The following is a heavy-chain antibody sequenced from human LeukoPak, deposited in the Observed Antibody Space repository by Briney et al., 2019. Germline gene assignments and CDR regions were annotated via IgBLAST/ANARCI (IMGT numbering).Heavy chain of an antibody. Sequence: ASVKVSCKASGYTFTGYYMHRVRQAPGQGLEWMGWINPNSGGTNYAQKFQGRVTMTRDTSISTAYMELSRLRSDDTAVYYCARDRVGKYCSSTSCYTELDYWGQGTLVTVSS. D-gene: IGHD2-2*02. J-gene: IGHJ4*02. CDR1: GYTFTGYY. V-gene: IGHV1-2*02. CDR2: INPNSGGT. CDR3: ARDRVGKYCSSTSCYTELDY.